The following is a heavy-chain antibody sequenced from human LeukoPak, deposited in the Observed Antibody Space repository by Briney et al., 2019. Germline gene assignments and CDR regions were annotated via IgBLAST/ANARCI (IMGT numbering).Heavy chain of an antibody. CDR2: IYYTGTT. V-gene: IGHV4-61*01. CDR1: GDSVTSDRYY. D-gene: IGHD3-22*01. CDR3: ARISSGYYYGALYYFDY. Sequence: SESLSLTCTVSGDSVTSDRYYWSWIRQPPGKGLEWIGYIYYTGTTKQNPSLKSRVTISVDTSKNQFSLKLSSVTAADTAVYYCARISSGYYYGALYYFDYWGQGTLVTVSS. J-gene: IGHJ4*02.